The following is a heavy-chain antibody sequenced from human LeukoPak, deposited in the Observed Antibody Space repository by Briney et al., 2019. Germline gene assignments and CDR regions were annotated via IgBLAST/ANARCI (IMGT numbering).Heavy chain of an antibody. V-gene: IGHV4-39*07. Sequence: SETLSLTCTVSGGSISSSSYYWGWIRQPPGTGLEWIGSIYHSGSTYYNPSLKSRVTISVDTSKNQFSLKLSSVTAADTAVYYCAGREGAAFSIYYFDYWGQGTLVTVSS. CDR1: GGSISSSSYY. CDR3: AGREGAAFSIYYFDY. J-gene: IGHJ4*02. D-gene: IGHD1-26*01. CDR2: IYHSGST.